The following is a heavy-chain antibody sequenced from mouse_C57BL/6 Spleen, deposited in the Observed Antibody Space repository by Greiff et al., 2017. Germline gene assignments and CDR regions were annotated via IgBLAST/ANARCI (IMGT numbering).Heavy chain of an antibody. D-gene: IGHD4-1*01. Sequence: QVQLQQSGADLARPGASVKMSCKASGYTFTSYSMHWVKQRPGQGLEWIGYINPSSGYTKYNQKFKDKATLTADKSSSTAYMQLSSLTSEDAAVYYCARSSNWVDYWGQGTSLTVSS. CDR2: INPSSGYT. CDR1: GYTFTSYS. CDR3: ARSSNWVDY. V-gene: IGHV1-4*01. J-gene: IGHJ2*02.